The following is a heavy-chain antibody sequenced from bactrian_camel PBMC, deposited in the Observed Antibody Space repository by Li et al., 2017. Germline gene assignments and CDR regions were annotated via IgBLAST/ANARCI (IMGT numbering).Heavy chain of an antibody. CDR1: GFGFGRHA. V-gene: IGHV3S42*01. D-gene: IGHD2*01. CDR3: ATGQSWFGKCLLEARRYNN. Sequence: VQLVESGGALVQPGGSLRLSCAASGFGFGRHAMSWVRQALGKGLEWASDINSGGGRACYADSVKGRFTISRDDVKNTLYLQMNSLKPEDTGVYYCATGQSWFGKCLLEARRYNNWGKGTQVTVS. CDR2: INSGGGRA. J-gene: IGHJ4*01.